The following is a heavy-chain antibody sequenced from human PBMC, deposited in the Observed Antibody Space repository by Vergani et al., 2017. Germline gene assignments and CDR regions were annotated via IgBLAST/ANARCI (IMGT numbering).Heavy chain of an antibody. CDR2: ITAIGSA. V-gene: IGHV4-34*02. CDR3: ASRRPRLNVGSKAKAGSFDS. J-gene: IGHJ4*02. D-gene: IGHD3-10*01. Sequence: QVHLQQRGAGVLKPSETLSLTCGVIGGSLSGYFWSWIRQSPGRGLEWIGEITAIGSAKYSPSATSRVTISVDTSRGEFTLTVTSVTAADTGLYFCASRRPRLNVGSKAKAGSFDSWGKGNLVTVSS. CDR1: GGSLSGYF.